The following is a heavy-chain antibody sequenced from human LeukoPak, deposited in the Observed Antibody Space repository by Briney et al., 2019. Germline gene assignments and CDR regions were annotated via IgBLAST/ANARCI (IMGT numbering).Heavy chain of an antibody. V-gene: IGHV3-30*02. CDR3: SRDLTGYDILTGYSTGRDAFDI. J-gene: IGHJ3*02. D-gene: IGHD3-9*01. CDR1: GFTFSSYG. CDR2: IRYDGSNK. Sequence: GGSLRLSCAASGFTFSSYGMHWVRQAPGKGLEWVAFIRYDGSNKYYADSVKGRFTISRDNAKNSLYLQMNSLRAEDTAVYYCSRDLTGYDILTGYSTGRDAFDIWGQGTMVTVSS.